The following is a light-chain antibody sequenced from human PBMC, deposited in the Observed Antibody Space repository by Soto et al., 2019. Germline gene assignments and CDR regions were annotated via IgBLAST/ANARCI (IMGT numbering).Light chain of an antibody. V-gene: IGLV1-40*01. J-gene: IGLJ7*01. CDR1: DSNIGAGYD. Sequence: QSALTQPPSVSGAPGQRATISCTGSDSNIGAGYDVHWYQQLPGTAPRLLMYGNNNRPSGVPDRFSGSKSGTSASLAIGGLQAEDEADYYCQTFDSSLSGFVVFGGGTQLTVL. CDR2: GNN. CDR3: QTFDSSLSGFVV.